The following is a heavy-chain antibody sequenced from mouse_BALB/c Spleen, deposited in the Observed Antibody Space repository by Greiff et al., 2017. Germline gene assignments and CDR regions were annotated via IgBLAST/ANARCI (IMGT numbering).Heavy chain of an antibody. CDR1: GFTFTDYY. CDR3: ARETYYFDY. V-gene: IGHV7-3*02. CDR2: IRNKANGYTT. J-gene: IGHJ2*01. Sequence: DVQLVESGGGLVQPGGSLRLSCATSGFTFTDYYMSWVRQPPGKALEWLGFIRNKANGYTTEYSASVKGRFTISRDNSQSILYLQMNTLRAEDSATYYCARETYYFDYWGQGTTLTVSA.